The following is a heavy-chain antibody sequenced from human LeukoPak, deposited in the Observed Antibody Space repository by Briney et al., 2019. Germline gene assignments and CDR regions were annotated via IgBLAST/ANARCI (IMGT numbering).Heavy chain of an antibody. Sequence: ASVNVSCKASGYTFTSYAMNWVRQAPGQGLEWMGWINTNTGNPTYAQGFTGRFVFSLDTSVSTAYLQISSLTAEDTAVYYCARDLSISDYYDSSDDFDYWGQGTLVTVSS. CDR3: ARDLSISDYYDSSDDFDY. D-gene: IGHD3-22*01. V-gene: IGHV7-4-1*02. J-gene: IGHJ4*02. CDR1: GYTFTSYA. CDR2: INTNTGNP.